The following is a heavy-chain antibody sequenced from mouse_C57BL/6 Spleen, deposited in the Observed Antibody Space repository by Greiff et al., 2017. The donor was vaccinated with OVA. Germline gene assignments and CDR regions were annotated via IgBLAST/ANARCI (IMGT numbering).Heavy chain of an antibody. J-gene: IGHJ1*03. CDR3: ARKEVWYFDV. Sequence: VKLQQPGAELVKPGASVKMSCKASGYTFTSYWITWVKQRPGQGLEWIGDIYPGSGSTNYNEKFKSKATLTVDTSSSTAYMQLSSLTSEDSAVYYCARKEVWYFDVWGTGTTVTVSS. CDR1: GYTFTSYW. CDR2: IYPGSGST. V-gene: IGHV1-55*01.